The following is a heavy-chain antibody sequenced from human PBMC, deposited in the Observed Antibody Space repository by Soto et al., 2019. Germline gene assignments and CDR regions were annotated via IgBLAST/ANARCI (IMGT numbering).Heavy chain of an antibody. CDR1: GFTFSSYA. CDR3: AQDFISGSYANWYFDL. D-gene: IGHD1-26*01. V-gene: IGHV3-23*01. J-gene: IGHJ2*01. Sequence: EVQLLESGGGLVQPGGSLRLSCAASGFTFSSYAMSWVRQAPGKGLEWVSAISGIGGSTYYADSVKGRFTISRDNSKNTLYLQMNSLRAEDTAVYYCAQDFISGSYANWYFDLWGRGTLVTVSS. CDR2: ISGIGGST.